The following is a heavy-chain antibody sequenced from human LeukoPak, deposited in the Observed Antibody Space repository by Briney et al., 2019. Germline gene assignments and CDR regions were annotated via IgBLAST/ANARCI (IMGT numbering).Heavy chain of an antibody. V-gene: IGHV1-8*01. CDR2: MNPNSGNT. D-gene: IGHD3-10*01. J-gene: IGHJ4*02. Sequence: ASVKVSCKASGYTFTSYDINWVRQTTGQGPEWMGWMNPNSGNTGYAQKFQGRVTITRNTSISTAYMELSSLRAEDTAVYYCARDLGSMVRGVIDYWGQGTLVTVSS. CDR3: ARDLGSMVRGVIDY. CDR1: GYTFTSYD.